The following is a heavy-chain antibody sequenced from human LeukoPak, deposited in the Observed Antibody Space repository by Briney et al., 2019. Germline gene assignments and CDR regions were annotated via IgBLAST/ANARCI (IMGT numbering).Heavy chain of an antibody. J-gene: IGHJ3*02. D-gene: IGHD1-26*01. CDR1: GFTFSSYA. CDR2: ISGSGGST. V-gene: IGHV3-23*01. CDR3: AKDRTPIIVGAYPDAFDI. Sequence: PGGSLRLSCAGSGFTFSSYAMGWVRQAPGKGLEWVSSISGSGGSTYYADSVKGRFTISRDNSKNTLYLQMNSLRAEDTAVYYCAKDRTPIIVGAYPDAFDIWGQGTMVTVSS.